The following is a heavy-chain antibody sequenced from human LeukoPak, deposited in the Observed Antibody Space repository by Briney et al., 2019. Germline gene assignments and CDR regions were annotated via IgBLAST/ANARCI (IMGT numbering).Heavy chain of an antibody. CDR2: INPSGGTT. CDR3: ARGVLYDSSVYSSSAWFDP. Sequence: GASVKISCKAPGYTFNSYYIHWVRQAPGQGLEWMAIINPSGGTTSCAQKFQGRVAMTRDMSTSTVYMELSSLRSEDTAVCYCARGVLYDSSVYSSSAWFDPWGQGTLVTVSS. CDR1: GYTFNSYY. D-gene: IGHD3-22*01. J-gene: IGHJ5*02. V-gene: IGHV1-46*02.